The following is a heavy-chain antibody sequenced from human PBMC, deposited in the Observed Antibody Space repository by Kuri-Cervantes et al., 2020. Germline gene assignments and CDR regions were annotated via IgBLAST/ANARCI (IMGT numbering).Heavy chain of an antibody. CDR1: GFTFSSYG. V-gene: IGHV3-30*18. CDR3: AKDRRSEYYYYGMDV. Sequence: GESLKISCAASGFTFSSYGMHWVRQAPGKGLEWVAVISYDGSNKYYADSVKGRFTISRDNSKNTLYLQMNSLRAEDTAVYYCAKDRRSEYYYYGMDVWGQGTTVTVSS. J-gene: IGHJ6*02. CDR2: ISYDGSNK.